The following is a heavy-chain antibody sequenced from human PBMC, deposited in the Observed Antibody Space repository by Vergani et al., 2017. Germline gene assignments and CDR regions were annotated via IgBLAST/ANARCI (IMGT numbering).Heavy chain of an antibody. J-gene: IGHJ6*02. CDR2: INPSGGST. CDR1: GYTFTSYY. V-gene: IGHV1-46*01. CDR3: AKELGDSSSLYYYGYYGMDV. D-gene: IGHD3-10*01. Sequence: QVQLVQSGAEVKKPGASVKVSCKASGYTFTSYYMHWVRQAPGQGLEWMGIINPSGGSTSYAQKFQGRVTMTRDTSTSTVYMELSSLRSEDTAVYYCAKELGDSSSLYYYGYYGMDVWGQGTTVTVSS.